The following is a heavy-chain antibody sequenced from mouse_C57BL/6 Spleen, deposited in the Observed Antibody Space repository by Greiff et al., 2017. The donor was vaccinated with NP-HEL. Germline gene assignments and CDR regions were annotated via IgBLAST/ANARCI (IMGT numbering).Heavy chain of an antibody. D-gene: IGHD1-1*01. CDR3: ARNYYYGSSPFYYFDY. V-gene: IGHV2-9-1*01. CDR2: IWTGGGT. CDR1: GFSLTSYA. J-gene: IGHJ2*01. Sequence: QVQLQQSGPGLVAPSQSLSITCTVSGFSLTSYAISWVRQPPGKGLEWLGVIWTGGGTNYNSAPKSRLSISKDNSKSQVFLKMNSLQTDDTARYYCARNYYYGSSPFYYFDYWGQGTTLTVSS.